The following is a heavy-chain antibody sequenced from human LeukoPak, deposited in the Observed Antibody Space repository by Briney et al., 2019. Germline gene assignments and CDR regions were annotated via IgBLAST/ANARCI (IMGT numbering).Heavy chain of an antibody. Sequence: ASVKVSCKASGYTFTGYYVHWVRQAPGQGLEWMGWINPYSGGTSYAQNFQGRVTMTRDTSINTVYMELSRLRSDDTAIFYCARGKVLAQDAFDIWGQGTVVTVSS. V-gene: IGHV1-2*02. CDR3: ARGKVLAQDAFDI. J-gene: IGHJ3*02. CDR2: INPYSGGT. CDR1: GYTFTGYY. D-gene: IGHD4/OR15-4a*01.